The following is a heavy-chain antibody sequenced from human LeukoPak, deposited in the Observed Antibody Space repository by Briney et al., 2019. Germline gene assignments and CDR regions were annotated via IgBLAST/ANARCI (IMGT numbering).Heavy chain of an antibody. J-gene: IGHJ4*02. Sequence: GGSLRLSCAASGFTFDDYAMHWVRQAPGKGLEWVSLVTWDGSFTYYVDSVKGRFTISRDNSKNSLYLQMNGLRAEDTAFYYCAKARNAVAGTGYYFDNWGQGTLVTVSS. CDR2: VTWDGSFT. CDR1: GFTFDDYA. D-gene: IGHD6-19*01. CDR3: AKARNAVAGTGYYFDN. V-gene: IGHV3-43D*03.